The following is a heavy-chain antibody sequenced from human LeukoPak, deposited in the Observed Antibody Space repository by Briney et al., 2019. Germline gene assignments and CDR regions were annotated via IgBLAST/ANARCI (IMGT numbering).Heavy chain of an antibody. V-gene: IGHV3-49*03. CDR2: IRSKTYSGTT. CDR1: GFTFGDYA. D-gene: IGHD4-17*01. CDR3: SRATTVTTGY. Sequence: GGSLRLSCTASGFTFGDYAMSWFRQAPGKGLEWVGLIRSKTYSGTTEYAASVKGRFTISRDDSKSIAYLQMNSLKTEDTAVYFCSRATTVTTGYWGQGTLVTVSS. J-gene: IGHJ4*02.